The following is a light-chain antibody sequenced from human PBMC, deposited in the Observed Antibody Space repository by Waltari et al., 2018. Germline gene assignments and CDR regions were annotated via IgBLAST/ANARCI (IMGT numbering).Light chain of an antibody. Sequence: IVLTQSPGTLSLSPGERATLSCMASQSVSSSYLSWYQQQPGQAPSLPIYGASSRATGGPDRSRGSGSGTDFSFSIGRLETEDVAVYYGQQYGNSVVTFGQGTKVEIK. V-gene: IGKV3-20*01. CDR1: QSVSSSY. J-gene: IGKJ1*01. CDR2: GAS. CDR3: QQYGNSVVT.